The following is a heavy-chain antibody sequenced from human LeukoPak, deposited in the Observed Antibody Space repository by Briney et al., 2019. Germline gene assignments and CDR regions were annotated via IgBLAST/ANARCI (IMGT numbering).Heavy chain of an antibody. CDR1: GFTFSSYP. J-gene: IGHJ4*02. CDR3: ARTHYFDSSGYHLIDY. CDR2: ISGSGGNT. Sequence: GGSLRLSCAASGFTFSSYPMTWVRQAPGKGLEWVSSISGSGGNTFHADSVKGRFTISRDNSKNTLYLQMNSLRAEDTAIYYCARTHYFDSSGYHLIDYWGQGTLVTVSS. D-gene: IGHD3-22*01. V-gene: IGHV3-23*01.